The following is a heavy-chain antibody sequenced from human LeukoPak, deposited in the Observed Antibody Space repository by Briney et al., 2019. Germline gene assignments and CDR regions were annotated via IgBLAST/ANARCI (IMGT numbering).Heavy chain of an antibody. D-gene: IGHD6-13*01. CDR2: ISYDGTNK. V-gene: IGHV3-30*18. CDR1: GFTFTTYG. J-gene: IGHJ6*02. Sequence: GGSLRLSCAASGFTFTTYGMHWVRQAPGKWLEWVAVISYDGTNKYYADSVKGRFTISRDNSKNTLYLQMHSLRAEDTAVYYCAKDVIAAAVPWDYGMDVWGQGTTVTVSS. CDR3: AKDVIAAAVPWDYGMDV.